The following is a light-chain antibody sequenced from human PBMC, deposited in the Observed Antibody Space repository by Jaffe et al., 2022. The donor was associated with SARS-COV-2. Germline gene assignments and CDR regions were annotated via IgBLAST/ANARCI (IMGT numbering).Light chain of an antibody. J-gene: IGLJ3*02. V-gene: IGLV1-51*02. CDR3: GTWGSSLSGAL. CDR1: SSNIGNNY. Sequence: QSVLTQPPSVSAAPGQKVTISCSGSSSNIGNNYVSWYQHLPGTAPKVLIYENNKRPSGIPDRFSGSKSGTSATLAITGLQTGDEADYYCGTWGSSLSGALFGGGTKLTVL. CDR2: ENN.